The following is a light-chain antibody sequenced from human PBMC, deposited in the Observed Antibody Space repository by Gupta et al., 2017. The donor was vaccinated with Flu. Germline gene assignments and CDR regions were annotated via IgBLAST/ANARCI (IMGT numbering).Light chain of an antibody. CDR1: QGISSY. V-gene: IGKV1-8*01. CDR2: AAS. Sequence: AIRMTQSPSSFSASTGDRVTITCRASQGISSYLAWYQQKPGKAPKLLIYAASTLQSGVPSRFSGSGSGTDFTLTISCLQSEDFATYYCQQYYSYPRAFGQGTRLEIE. J-gene: IGKJ5*01. CDR3: QQYYSYPRA.